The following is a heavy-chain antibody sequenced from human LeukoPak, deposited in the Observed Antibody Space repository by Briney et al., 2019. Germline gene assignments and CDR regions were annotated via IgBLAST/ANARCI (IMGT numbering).Heavy chain of an antibody. D-gene: IGHD2-2*01. CDR1: GGSFSGYY. J-gene: IGHJ3*02. Sequence: SETLSLTCAVYGGSFSGYYWSWIRQPPGKGLEWIGEINHSGSTNYNPSLKSRVTISVDTSKNQFSLKLSSVTAADTAMYYCARVPGATMPIWGQGTMVTVSS. CDR2: INHSGST. V-gene: IGHV4-34*01. CDR3: ARVPGATMPI.